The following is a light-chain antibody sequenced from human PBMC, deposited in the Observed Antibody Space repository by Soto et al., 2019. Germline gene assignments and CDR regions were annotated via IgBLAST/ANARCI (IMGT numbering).Light chain of an antibody. Sequence: EIVLTQSPGTLSLSPGERATLSCRASQSVSSTYIAWYQQNPGRAPRLLIYGASSRATGIPDRFSGSGSGTDFTLTINRLEPEDFAVYFCQQYGSSPPFTFGQGTKVDI. CDR1: QSVSSTY. CDR2: GAS. J-gene: IGKJ2*01. V-gene: IGKV3-20*01. CDR3: QQYGSSPPFT.